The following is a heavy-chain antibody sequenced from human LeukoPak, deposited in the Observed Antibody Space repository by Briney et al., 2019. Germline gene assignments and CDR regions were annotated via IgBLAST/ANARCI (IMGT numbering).Heavy chain of an antibody. Sequence: GGTLRLSCAASGITIRNYGMTWVRQAPGRGLQWVSSINNSGTRTFYEDSVRGRFTISRDNAKNSLYLQMNSLRAEDTAVYYCAELGITMIGGVWGKGTTVTISS. V-gene: IGHV3-23*05. J-gene: IGHJ6*04. CDR2: INNSGTRT. D-gene: IGHD3-10*02. CDR3: AELGITMIGGV. CDR1: GITIRNYG.